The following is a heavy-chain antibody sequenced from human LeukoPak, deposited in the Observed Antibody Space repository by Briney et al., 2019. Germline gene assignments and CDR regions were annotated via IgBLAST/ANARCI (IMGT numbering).Heavy chain of an antibody. CDR2: ISYDGSNK. V-gene: IGHV3-30*04. J-gene: IGHJ4*02. CDR3: ARDHGRTWYYGSGSYHRY. D-gene: IGHD3-10*01. Sequence: PGGSLRLSCAASGFTFSIYAMHWVRQAPGKGLEWVAVISYDGSNKYYADSVKGRFTISRDNSKNTLYLQMNSLRAEDTAVYYCARDHGRTWYYGSGSYHRYWGQGTLVTVSS. CDR1: GFTFSIYA.